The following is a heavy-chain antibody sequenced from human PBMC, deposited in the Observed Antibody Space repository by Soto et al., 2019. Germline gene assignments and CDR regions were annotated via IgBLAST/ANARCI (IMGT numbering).Heavy chain of an antibody. Sequence: EVQLVESGGDLVQPGGSLRLSCAASGFTFSSYWMSWVRQAPGKGLEWVATIKQDGSEKYYVDSVKGRFTISRDNAKNSLYLQMSSLRAEDTAVYYCARLGAEHGGNTDHWGQGTLVTVSS. V-gene: IGHV3-7*03. CDR2: IKQDGSEK. CDR3: ARLGAEHGGNTDH. CDR1: GFTFSSYW. D-gene: IGHD2-15*01. J-gene: IGHJ4*02.